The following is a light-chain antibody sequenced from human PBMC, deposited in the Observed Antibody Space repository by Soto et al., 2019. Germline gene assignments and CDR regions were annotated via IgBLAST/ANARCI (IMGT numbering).Light chain of an antibody. CDR1: QNVANY. Sequence: EIVLTQSPATLSLSPGERATLSCRASQNVANYLDWYHQKPGQAPRLLIYESSNRATGIAARFSGSGSGTDFILTISRMEPDDFGVYYCRQYASSGTLVQGTKADIK. J-gene: IGKJ1*01. CDR3: RQYASSGT. CDR2: ESS. V-gene: IGKV3-11*01.